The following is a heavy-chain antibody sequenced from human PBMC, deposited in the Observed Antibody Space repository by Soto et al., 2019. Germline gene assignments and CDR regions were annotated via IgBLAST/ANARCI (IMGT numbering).Heavy chain of an antibody. J-gene: IGHJ4*02. Sequence: QVQLVESGGGLVKPGGSLRLSCAASGFTFSDHYMTWIRQAPGKGLEWVSYISTRSTHTNYADSVKGRFTISRDNAKNSLFLQMNSLRVEDTAVYYCTRGNIGWELWGLPTSDYWGQGTLVTVSS. CDR1: GFTFSDHY. D-gene: IGHD1-26*01. CDR3: TRGNIGWELWGLPTSDY. CDR2: ISTRSTHT. V-gene: IGHV3-11*05.